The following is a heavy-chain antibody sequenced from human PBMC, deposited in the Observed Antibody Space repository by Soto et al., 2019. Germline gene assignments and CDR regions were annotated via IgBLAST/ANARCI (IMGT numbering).Heavy chain of an antibody. CDR3: TSSQTHYDRSDFDS. J-gene: IGHJ4*01. CDR1: GDSVSSNSAA. D-gene: IGHD3-22*01. Sequence: SQTLSLTCAISGDSVSSNSAAWNWVRQSPSRGLEWLGRTYYRSKWYNVYAVSVKSRIIINPDTSKNQFSLQLNSVTPEDTAVYFCTSSQTHYDRSDFDSRGDAPLVTV. CDR2: TYYRSKWYN. V-gene: IGHV6-1*01.